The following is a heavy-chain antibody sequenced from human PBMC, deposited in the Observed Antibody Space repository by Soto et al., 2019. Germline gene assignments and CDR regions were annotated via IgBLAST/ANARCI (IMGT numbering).Heavy chain of an antibody. Sequence: GGSLRLSCSASGFTFSSYAMSWFRQAPGKGLEWVSAISGSGGSTYYADSVKGRFTISRDNSKNTLYLQMNSLRAEDTAVYYCAKDSITGRITIFGVVIRYFDYWGQGTLVTVSS. CDR3: AKDSITGRITIFGVVIRYFDY. CDR1: GFTFSSYA. D-gene: IGHD3-3*01. V-gene: IGHV3-23*01. CDR2: ISGSGGST. J-gene: IGHJ4*02.